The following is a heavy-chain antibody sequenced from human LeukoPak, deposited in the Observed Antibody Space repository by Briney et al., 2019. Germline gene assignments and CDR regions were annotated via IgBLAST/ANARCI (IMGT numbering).Heavy chain of an antibody. CDR3: ARHDYGGFGV. CDR1: GFTFSDFY. CDR2: ISSSGNTI. D-gene: IGHD4/OR15-4a*01. Sequence: GGSLRLSCAASGFTFSDFYMHWIRRAPGKGLEWLAYISSSGNTIYYADSVKGRLTISRDNAKNSLFLQMNSLRAEDTAVYYCARHDYGGFGVWGKGTSVAVFS. V-gene: IGHV3-11*04. J-gene: IGHJ6*04.